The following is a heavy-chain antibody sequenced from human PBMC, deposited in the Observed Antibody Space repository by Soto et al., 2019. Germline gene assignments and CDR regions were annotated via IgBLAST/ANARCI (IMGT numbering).Heavy chain of an antibody. Sequence: GASVKVSCKASGYTFTSHVINWVRQAPGQGLEWMGWISTYNGNTHYAQKFQGRVTMTRDTPISTAYMELSRLRSDDTAVYYCARIVHVVAATPRDIWGQGTMVTVSS. CDR3: ARIVHVVAATPRDI. V-gene: IGHV1-2*02. CDR2: ISTYNGNT. CDR1: GYTFTSHV. J-gene: IGHJ3*02. D-gene: IGHD2-15*01.